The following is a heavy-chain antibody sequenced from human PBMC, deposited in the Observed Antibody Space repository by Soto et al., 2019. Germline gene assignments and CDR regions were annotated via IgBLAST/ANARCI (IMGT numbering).Heavy chain of an antibody. Sequence: GESLKISCAASGFTVSSNYMSWVRQAPGKGLEWVSVIYSGGSTYYADSVKGRFTISRHNSKNTLYLQMNSLRAEDTAVYYCARVHMYGDYVYAFDIWGQGTMVTVSS. D-gene: IGHD4-17*01. CDR1: GFTVSSNY. CDR2: IYSGGST. CDR3: ARVHMYGDYVYAFDI. J-gene: IGHJ3*02. V-gene: IGHV3-53*04.